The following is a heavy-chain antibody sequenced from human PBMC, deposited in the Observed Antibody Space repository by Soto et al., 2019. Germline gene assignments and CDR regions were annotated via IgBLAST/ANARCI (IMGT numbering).Heavy chain of an antibody. D-gene: IGHD4-17*01. Sequence: QVQLVQSGAEVKKPGASVKVSCKASGYTFTSYDINWVRQATGQGLEWMGWMNPNRGNTGYAQKFQGRVTMAPSTSISTAYMELGSLRSDDTAVYYCARTLYGDNVDYWGQGTLVTVSS. V-gene: IGHV1-8*01. J-gene: IGHJ4*02. CDR3: ARTLYGDNVDY. CDR1: GYTFTSYD. CDR2: MNPNRGNT.